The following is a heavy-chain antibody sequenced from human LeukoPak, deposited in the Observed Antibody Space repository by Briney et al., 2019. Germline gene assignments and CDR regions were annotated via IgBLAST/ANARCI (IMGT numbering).Heavy chain of an antibody. V-gene: IGHV4-59*01. CDR3: ARLNRSGPDY. CDR1: GGSISSYY. D-gene: IGHD2-15*01. CDR2: IYYSGST. Sequence: ASETLSLTCTVSGGSISSYYWSWIRQPPGKGLEWIGYIYYSGSTNYNPSLKSRVIISVDTSKNQFSLKLSSVTAADTAVYYCARLNRSGPDYWGQGTLVTVSS. J-gene: IGHJ4*02.